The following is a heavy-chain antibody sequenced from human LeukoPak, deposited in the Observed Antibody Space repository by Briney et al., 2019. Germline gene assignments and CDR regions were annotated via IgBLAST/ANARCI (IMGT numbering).Heavy chain of an antibody. CDR1: GGSISSYY. CDR3: ARGEWELFTIDY. Sequence: PSETLSLTCTVSGGSISSYYWSWIRQPPGKGLEWIGYIYYSGSTNYNPSLKSRVTISVDTSKSQFSLKLSSVTAADTAVYYCARGEWELFTIDYWGQGTLVTVSS. V-gene: IGHV4-59*12. CDR2: IYYSGST. J-gene: IGHJ4*02. D-gene: IGHD1-26*01.